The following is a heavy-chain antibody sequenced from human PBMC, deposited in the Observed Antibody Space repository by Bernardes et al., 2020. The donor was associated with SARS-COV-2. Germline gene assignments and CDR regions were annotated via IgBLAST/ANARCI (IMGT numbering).Heavy chain of an antibody. V-gene: IGHV1-18*04. D-gene: IGHD2-2*01. CDR3: ARGAIPPAIDY. CDR2: ISGHNGDT. CDR1: GYTFTNYG. J-gene: IGHJ4*02. Sequence: ASVKVSCKASGYTFTNYGVSWVRQAPGQGLEWMGWISGHNGDTHYAQKFQGRVTMTTDTSTSTAYMEVRSLRSDDTAVYYCARGAIPPAIDYWGQGSLVTVSS.